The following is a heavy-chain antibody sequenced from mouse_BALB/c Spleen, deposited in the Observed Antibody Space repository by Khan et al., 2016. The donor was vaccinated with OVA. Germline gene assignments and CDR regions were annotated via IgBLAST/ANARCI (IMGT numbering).Heavy chain of an antibody. J-gene: IGHJ3*01. D-gene: IGHD3-1*01. Sequence: EVQLQESGPGLVKPSQSLSLTCSVTGYSITNGYFWNWIRQFPGNNLEWMGYIRYDGNTNYNPSLKNRISITRDTSKNQFFLHLNSVTPEDTATCYCAGGGSSGPAWFTYGGQGTQVTVSA. V-gene: IGHV3-6*02. CDR1: GYSITNGYF. CDR3: AGGGSSGPAWFTY. CDR2: IRYDGNT.